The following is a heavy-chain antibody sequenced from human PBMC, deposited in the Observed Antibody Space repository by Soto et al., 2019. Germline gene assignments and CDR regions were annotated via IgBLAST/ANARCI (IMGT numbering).Heavy chain of an antibody. J-gene: IGHJ3*01. V-gene: IGHV3-30*18. CDR1: GFTFSSYG. Sequence: GGSLRLSCAASGFTFSSYGMHWVRQAPGKGLEWVAVISYDGSNKYYADSVKGRFTISRDNSKNTLYLQMNSLRAEDTAVYYCAKDAPGTTGTLSHWGQGTMVTVSS. CDR2: ISYDGSNK. CDR3: AKDAPGTTGTLSH. D-gene: IGHD1-1*01.